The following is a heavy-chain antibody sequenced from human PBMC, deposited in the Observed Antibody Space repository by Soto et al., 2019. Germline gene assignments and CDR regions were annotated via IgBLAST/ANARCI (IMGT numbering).Heavy chain of an antibody. D-gene: IGHD6-6*01. V-gene: IGHV4-59*08. Sequence: QVQLQESGPGLVKPSETLSLTCTVSGGSISSYYWSWIRQPPGKGLEWIGYIYYSGSTNYNPSLKSRVTISVDTSQNQYSLKLSSVTAADTAVYYCARRPSLYYYGMDVWGQGTPVTVSS. CDR2: IYYSGST. CDR1: GGSISSYY. J-gene: IGHJ6*02. CDR3: ARRPSLYYYGMDV.